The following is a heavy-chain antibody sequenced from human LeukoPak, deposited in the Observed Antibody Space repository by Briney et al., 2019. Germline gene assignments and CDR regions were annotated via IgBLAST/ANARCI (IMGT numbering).Heavy chain of an antibody. J-gene: IGHJ4*02. V-gene: IGHV4-34*01. D-gene: IGHD3-10*01. CDR1: GVSFSGYY. CDR2: LNHSGST. Sequence: SETLSLPCAVYGVSFSGYYWSWLRPPPGKGLEWIGELNHSGSTNYNPSLKSRVTISVDTSKNQFPLKLSSVTAADTAVYYCARGRMFPRTMAYFDYWGQGTLVTVSS. CDR3: ARGRMFPRTMAYFDY.